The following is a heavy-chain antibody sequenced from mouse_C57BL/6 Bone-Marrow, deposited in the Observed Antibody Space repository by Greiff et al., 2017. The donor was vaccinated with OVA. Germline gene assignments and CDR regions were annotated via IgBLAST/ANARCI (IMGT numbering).Heavy chain of an antibody. CDR2: INPYNGGT. V-gene: IGHV1-19*01. J-gene: IGHJ3*01. D-gene: IGHD2-1*01. CDR1: GYTFTDYY. CDR3: ARDYGNRFAY. Sequence: EVQLQQSGPVLVKPGASVKMSCKASGYTFTDYYMNWVKQSHGKSLEWIGVINPYNGGTSYNQKFKGKATLTVDKSSSTAYMELNSLTSEDSAVYYCARDYGNRFAYWGQGTLVTVSA.